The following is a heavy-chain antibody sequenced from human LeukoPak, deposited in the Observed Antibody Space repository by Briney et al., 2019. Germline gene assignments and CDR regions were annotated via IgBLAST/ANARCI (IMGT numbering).Heavy chain of an antibody. CDR3: ASLYESSGYYGDYFDS. CDR2: IYYSAST. CDR1: GGSISSSSYY. Sequence: PSETLSLTCTVSGGSISSSSYYWGWIRQPPGKGLEWIGSIYYSASTYYNPSLKSRVTMSLDTSKNQFSLKLRSVTAADTVVYYCASLYESSGYYGDYFDSWGQGTLVTVSS. J-gene: IGHJ4*02. D-gene: IGHD3-22*01. V-gene: IGHV4-39*07.